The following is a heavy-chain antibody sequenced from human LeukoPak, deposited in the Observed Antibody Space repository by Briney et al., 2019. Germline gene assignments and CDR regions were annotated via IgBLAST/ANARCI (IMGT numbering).Heavy chain of an antibody. Sequence: GGSLRLSCAASGFTFSSYSMNWVRQAPGKGLEWVSYISSSSSTIYYADSVKGRFTVSRDNAKNSLYLQMNSLRAEDTAIYYCARGLPSRLYDSSVYYPYWGQGTLVTVSS. V-gene: IGHV3-48*01. CDR3: ARGLPSRLYDSSVYYPY. J-gene: IGHJ4*02. CDR2: ISSSSSTI. D-gene: IGHD3-22*01. CDR1: GFTFSSYS.